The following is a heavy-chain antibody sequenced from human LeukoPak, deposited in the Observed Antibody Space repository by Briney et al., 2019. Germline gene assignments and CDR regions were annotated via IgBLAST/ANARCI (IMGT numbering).Heavy chain of an antibody. CDR2: ISYDGSNK. J-gene: IGHJ4*02. CDR1: GFTFSSYG. V-gene: IGHV3-30*18. D-gene: IGHD4-17*01. CDR3: AKDYGDSPPFDY. Sequence: GGSLRLPCAASGFTFSSYGMHWVRQAPGKGLEWVAVISYDGSNKYYADSVKGRFTISRDNSKNTLYLQMNSLRAEDTAVYYCAKDYGDSPPFDYWGQGTLVTVSS.